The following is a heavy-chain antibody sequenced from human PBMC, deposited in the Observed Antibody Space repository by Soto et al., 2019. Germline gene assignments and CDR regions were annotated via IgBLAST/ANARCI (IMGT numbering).Heavy chain of an antibody. CDR2: VSIGGST. CDR1: GFTFSSYA. V-gene: IGHV3-23*01. CDR3: AKRRGAGGQFDY. D-gene: IGHD2-15*01. Sequence: ESGGGLVQPEGSLRLSCAASGFTFSSYAMGWVRQGPGKGLEWVAVVSIGGSTHYADSVRGRFTISRDNAKNTLSLQLNSPTAENTTIFFCAKRRGAGGQFDYWGQGALVNVSS. J-gene: IGHJ4*02.